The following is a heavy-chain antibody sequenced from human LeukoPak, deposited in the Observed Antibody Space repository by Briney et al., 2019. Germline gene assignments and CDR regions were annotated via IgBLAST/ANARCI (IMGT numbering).Heavy chain of an antibody. CDR3: ARGHSMVRGVIITPYYFDY. J-gene: IGHJ4*02. D-gene: IGHD3-10*01. V-gene: IGHV4-39*07. CDR2: IYYSGST. Sequence: SETLSLTCTVSGGSISSSSYYWGWIRQPPGKGLEWIGSIYYSGSTYYNPSLKSRVTISVDTSKNQFSLKLSSVTAADTAVYYCARGHSMVRGVIITPYYFDYWGQGTLVTVSS. CDR1: GGSISSSSYY.